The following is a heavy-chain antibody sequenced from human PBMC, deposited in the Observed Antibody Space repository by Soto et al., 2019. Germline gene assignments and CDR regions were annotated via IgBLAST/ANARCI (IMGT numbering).Heavy chain of an antibody. CDR2: ISYDGSNK. CDR1: GFTFSSYA. Sequence: GGSLRLSCAASGFTFSSYAMHWVRQAPGKGLAWVAVISYDGSNKYYADSVKGRFTVSRDNSKNTLYLQMNSLRAGDTAVYYCVRESYGAFNFYGMDVWGQGTTVTVSS. V-gene: IGHV3-30-3*01. J-gene: IGHJ6*02. D-gene: IGHD4-17*01. CDR3: VRESYGAFNFYGMDV.